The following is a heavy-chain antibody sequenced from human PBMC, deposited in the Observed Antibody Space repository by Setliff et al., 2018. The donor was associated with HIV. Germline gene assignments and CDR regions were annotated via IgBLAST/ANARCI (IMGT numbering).Heavy chain of an antibody. V-gene: IGHV1-46*01. Sequence: GASVKVSCKASGYTFTSDYIHWVRQAPGQGLEWMGIINPSGGSTIYAQKFQGRVTMTRDTSTSTAYMELRSLRSDDTAVYYCARDLWVYGDHGRGRGCFDLWGRGTLVTVSS. CDR3: ARDLWVYGDHGRGRGCFDL. D-gene: IGHD4-17*01. CDR1: GYTFTSDY. CDR2: INPSGGST. J-gene: IGHJ2*01.